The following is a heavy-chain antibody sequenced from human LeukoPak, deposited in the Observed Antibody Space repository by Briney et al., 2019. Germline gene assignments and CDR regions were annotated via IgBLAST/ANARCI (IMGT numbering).Heavy chain of an antibody. CDR1: GFTFGDYA. Sequence: GGSLRLSCTASGFTFGDYAMSWVRQAPGKGLEWVGFIRSKAYGGTTEYAASVKGRFTISRDDSKSIAYLQMNSLKTEDTAVYYCPRGPGDILTGHGPTPPIDIWGQGKMVTVFS. D-gene: IGHD3-9*01. CDR3: PRGPGDILTGHGPTPPIDI. V-gene: IGHV3-49*04. J-gene: IGHJ3*02. CDR2: IRSKAYGGTT.